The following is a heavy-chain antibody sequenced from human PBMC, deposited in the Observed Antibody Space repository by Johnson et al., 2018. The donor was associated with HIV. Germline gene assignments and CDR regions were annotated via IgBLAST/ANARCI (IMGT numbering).Heavy chain of an antibody. J-gene: IGHJ3*02. CDR3: AKVAVATAAGGVALDI. V-gene: IGHV3-30*18. CDR2: ISYDGSNK. D-gene: IGHD6-13*01. CDR1: GFTFSSYG. Sequence: QEQLVESGGGVVQPGRSLRLSCAASGFTFSSYGMHWVRQAPGKGLEWVAIISYDGSNKYYADSVKGRFTISRDNSKNTLYLQMNSLRPEDTAVYYCAKVAVATAAGGVALDIWGQGTMVTVSS.